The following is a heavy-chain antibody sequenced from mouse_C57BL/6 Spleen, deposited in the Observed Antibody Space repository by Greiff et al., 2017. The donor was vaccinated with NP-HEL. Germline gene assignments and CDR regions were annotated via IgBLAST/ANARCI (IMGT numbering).Heavy chain of an antibody. CDR1: GFTFSDFY. CDR3: ARDASDGVFDY. V-gene: IGHV7-1*01. J-gene: IGHJ2*01. D-gene: IGHD2-3*01. Sequence: EVKLVESGGGLVQSGRSLRLSCATSGFTFSDFYMEWVRQAPGKGLEWIAASRNKANDYTTEYSASVKGRFIVSRDTSQSILYLQMNALRAEDTAIYYCARDASDGVFDYWGQGTTLTVSS. CDR2: SRNKANDYTT.